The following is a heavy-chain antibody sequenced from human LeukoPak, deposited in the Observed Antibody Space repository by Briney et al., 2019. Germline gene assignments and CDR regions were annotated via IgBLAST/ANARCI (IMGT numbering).Heavy chain of an antibody. CDR2: MSGSGGST. J-gene: IGHJ2*01. CDR1: GFTFSSYA. V-gene: IGHV3-23*01. D-gene: IGHD2-15*01. Sequence: PGGSLRLSCAASGFTFSSYAMSWVRQAPGRGLEWVSAMSGSGGSTYYADSVKGRFTISRDNSKNTLYLQMNSLRAEDTAVYYCAKDRLKLRPWYLDLWGRGTLVTVFS. CDR3: AKDRLKLRPWYLDL.